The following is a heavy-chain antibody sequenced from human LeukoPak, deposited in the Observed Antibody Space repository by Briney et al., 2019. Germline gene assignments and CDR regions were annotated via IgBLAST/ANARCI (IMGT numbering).Heavy chain of an antibody. CDR3: AKDACRLPTSPTDY. CDR1: GFTFSNYA. Sequence: PGGSLRLSCAASGFTFSNYAMRWVRQAPGKGLEWVSTVSGSGGTTYYADSVKGRFTISRDNSKNTLYLQMNSLRVEDTAVYYCAKDACRLPTSPTDYWGQGSLVTVSS. CDR2: VSGSGGTT. J-gene: IGHJ4*02. D-gene: IGHD3-16*01. V-gene: IGHV3-23*01.